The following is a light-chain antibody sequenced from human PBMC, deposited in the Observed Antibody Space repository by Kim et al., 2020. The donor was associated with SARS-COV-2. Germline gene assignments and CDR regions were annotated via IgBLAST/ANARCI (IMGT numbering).Light chain of an antibody. Sequence: PGQTAMITCAEDALPKQYAYWYQQKPGQAPVLVIYKDSERPSGIPERFSGSSSGTTVTLTISGVQAEDEADYYCQSADSSGTYHWVFGGGTKLTVL. CDR1: ALPKQY. CDR3: QSADSSGTYHWV. CDR2: KDS. V-gene: IGLV3-25*03. J-gene: IGLJ3*02.